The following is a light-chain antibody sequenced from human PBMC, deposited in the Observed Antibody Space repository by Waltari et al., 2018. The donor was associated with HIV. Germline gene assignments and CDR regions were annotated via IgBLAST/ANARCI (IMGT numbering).Light chain of an antibody. CDR1: SSNIGSNT. V-gene: IGLV1-44*01. Sequence: QSVLTQPPSASGTPGQRVTISCSGSSSNIGSNTVNWYQQLPGTAPKLLIYSNNQRPSGVPDRFSGSKSGNTASLTISGLQAEDESDYYCASYSSINGDDLLFGGGTKLTVL. CDR2: SNN. CDR3: ASYSSINGDDLL. J-gene: IGLJ2*01.